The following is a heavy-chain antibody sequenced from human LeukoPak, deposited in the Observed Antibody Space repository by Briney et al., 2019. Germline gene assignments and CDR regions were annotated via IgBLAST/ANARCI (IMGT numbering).Heavy chain of an antibody. CDR1: GGTFSSYA. V-gene: IGHV1-69*13. D-gene: IGHD5-18*01. CDR3: ARGGYSYGSFDY. CDR2: IIPIFGTA. Sequence: GASVKVSCKASGGTFSSYAISWVRQGPGQGLEWMGGIIPIFGTANYAQKFQGRVTITADESTSTAYMELRSLRSEDTAVYYCARGGYSYGSFDYWGQGTLVTVSS. J-gene: IGHJ4*02.